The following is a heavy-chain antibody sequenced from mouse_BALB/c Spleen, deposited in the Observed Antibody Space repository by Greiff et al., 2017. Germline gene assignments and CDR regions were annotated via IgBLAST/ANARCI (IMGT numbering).Heavy chain of an antibody. Sequence: VQLVESGPGLVAPSQSLSITCTVSGFSLTGYGVNWVRQPPGKGLEWLGVIWAGGSTNYNSALMSRLSISKDNSKSQVFLKMNSLQTDDTAMYYCARDRVYYDYDYAMDYWGQGTSVTVSS. CDR3: ARDRVYYDYDYAMDY. V-gene: IGHV2-9*02. CDR1: GFSLTGYG. D-gene: IGHD2-4*01. J-gene: IGHJ4*01. CDR2: IWAGGST.